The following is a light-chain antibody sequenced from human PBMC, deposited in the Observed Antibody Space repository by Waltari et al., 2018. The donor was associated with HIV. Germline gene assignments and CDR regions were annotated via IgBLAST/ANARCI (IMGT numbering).Light chain of an antibody. CDR3: QQSYTTPRT. CDR1: QRVTSY. CDR2: AAS. J-gene: IGKJ1*01. V-gene: IGKV1-39*01. Sequence: DIKMTQSPSSLSASVGERVTMTCRASQRVTSYLNWYQQKSGKAPKILIYAASSLRDGVPSRFSGSGYGTDFTLTISSLQPEDFATYYCQQSYTTPRTFGQGTKVEIK.